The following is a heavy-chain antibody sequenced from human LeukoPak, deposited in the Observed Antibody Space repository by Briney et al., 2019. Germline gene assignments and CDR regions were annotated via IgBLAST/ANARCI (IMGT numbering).Heavy chain of an antibody. CDR1: GGSISSYY. D-gene: IGHD5-12*01. V-gene: IGHV4-59*08. CDR2: IYYSEST. CDR3: ARLRASTVATINYYYYGMDV. Sequence: SETLSLTCTVSGGSISSYYWSWIRQPPGKGLEWIGYIYYSESTNYNPSLKSRVTISLDTSENQFSLKLSSVTAADTAVYYCARLRASTVATINYYYYGMDVWGQGTTLTVSS. J-gene: IGHJ6*02.